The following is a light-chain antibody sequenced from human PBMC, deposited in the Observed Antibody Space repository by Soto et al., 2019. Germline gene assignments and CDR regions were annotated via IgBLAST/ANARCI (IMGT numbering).Light chain of an antibody. CDR3: QQYDNLPLS. J-gene: IGKJ5*01. Sequence: DLQMTQSPSSLSASVGDRVTITCQASQDISNYLNWYQQKPGKAPKLLIYDASNLETGVPSRFSGSGSLTDFTFTISSLQAEDITTYYCQQYDNLPLSFRPRTRPVIK. CDR1: QDISNY. V-gene: IGKV1-33*01. CDR2: DAS.